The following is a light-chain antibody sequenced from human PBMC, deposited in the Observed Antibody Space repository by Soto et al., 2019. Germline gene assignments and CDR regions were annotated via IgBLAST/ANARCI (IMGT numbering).Light chain of an antibody. CDR2: GDT. CDR1: SFNIGAGYD. V-gene: IGLV1-40*01. Sequence: VLTQPPSVSGAPGQRVTISCTGSSFNIGAGYDVHWYQQLPGTAPKLLIYGDTNRPSGVPDRFSGSKSATSASLAITGIQAEDEADYYCQSYESSPSGYVFGTGTKV. J-gene: IGLJ1*01. CDR3: QSYESSPSGYV.